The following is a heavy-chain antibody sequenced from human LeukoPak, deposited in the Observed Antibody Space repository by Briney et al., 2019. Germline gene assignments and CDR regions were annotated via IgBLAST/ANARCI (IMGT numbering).Heavy chain of an antibody. D-gene: IGHD4-17*01. CDR1: GFTFSNYG. Sequence: GGFLRLSCAASGFTFSNYGMHWVRQAPGKGLEWVAVIWYDGSNKYYADSVKGRFTISRDNSKNTLYLQMNSLRAEDTAVYYCAKVGHGDYYLDYWGQGTLVTVSS. CDR3: AKVGHGDYYLDY. J-gene: IGHJ4*02. CDR2: IWYDGSNK. V-gene: IGHV3-33*06.